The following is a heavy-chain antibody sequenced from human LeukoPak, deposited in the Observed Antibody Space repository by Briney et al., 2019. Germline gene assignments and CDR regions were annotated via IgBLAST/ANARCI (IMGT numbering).Heavy chain of an antibody. CDR1: GFTSGDYA. D-gene: IGHD3-10*01. V-gene: IGHV3-49*04. CDR2: IRSRAYGGTP. CDR3: SRSGAGRDYLDS. Sequence: GGSLRLSCTASGFTSGDYALNWVRQAPGKGREWVGFIRSRAYGGTPEYAASVKGRLIISRDDSKSFAYLQMNNLKTEDTAVYYCSRSGAGRDYLDSWGQGTLVTVSS. J-gene: IGHJ4*02.